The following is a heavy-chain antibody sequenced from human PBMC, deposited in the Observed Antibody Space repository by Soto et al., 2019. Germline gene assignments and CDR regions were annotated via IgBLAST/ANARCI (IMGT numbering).Heavy chain of an antibody. J-gene: IGHJ6*02. CDR2: TYYTGST. V-gene: IGHV4-39*01. CDR3: ASARYFGVDV. Sequence: SETLSVTCSVSGGSMNDVTHYWAWIRQPPGKGLEWIATTYYTGSTHYNSSLKSRATISVDTSQNQFSLELTSVTAADTAVYHCASARYFGVDVWGHGTTVTVSS. D-gene: IGHD5-18*01. CDR1: GGSMNDVTHY.